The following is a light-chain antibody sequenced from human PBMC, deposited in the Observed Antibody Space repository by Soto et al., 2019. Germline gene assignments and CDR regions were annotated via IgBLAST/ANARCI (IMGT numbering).Light chain of an antibody. J-gene: IGLJ1*01. CDR3: GTWDSSLSAVV. CDR2: ENN. Sequence: QSVLTQPPSVSAAPGQKVTISCSGSSSNIGNNYVSWYQQLPGTAPKLLIYENNKRPSGIPDRFSGYKSGTSATLGITGLQTGDEADYYCGTWDSSLSAVVFGTGTKLTVL. CDR1: SSNIGNNY. V-gene: IGLV1-51*02.